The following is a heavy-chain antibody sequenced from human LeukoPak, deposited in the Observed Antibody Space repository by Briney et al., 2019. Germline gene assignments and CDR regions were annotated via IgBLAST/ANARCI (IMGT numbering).Heavy chain of an antibody. D-gene: IGHD6-19*01. CDR2: ISSSGGTT. J-gene: IGHJ4*02. Sequence: GGSLRLSCAASGFTFSSYAMNWVLQAPGKGLEWVSVISSSGGTTYYSDSVKGRFIISRDNSKNTLYLQMNSLRAEDTAVYYCAKAGIAVPATPEYCGQGTQVTVSS. V-gene: IGHV3-23*01. CDR3: AKAGIAVPATPEY. CDR1: GFTFSSYA.